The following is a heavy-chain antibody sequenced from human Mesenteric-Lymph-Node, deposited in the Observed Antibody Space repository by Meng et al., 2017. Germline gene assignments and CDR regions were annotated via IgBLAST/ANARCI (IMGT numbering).Heavy chain of an antibody. CDR3: ARIQRGALDY. CDR2: IDWDDDE. J-gene: IGHJ4*02. D-gene: IGHD3-10*01. Sequence: SGPPLVTPTHTLSLTCTFSVFSLSTSGIRVSWIRQPPAKDLEWLARIDWDDDEFYSTSLKTRLTISTDTSKNQVVLTMTNMDPVDTATYYCARIQRGALDYWGQGTLVTVSS. V-gene: IGHV2-70*04. CDR1: VFSLSTSGIR.